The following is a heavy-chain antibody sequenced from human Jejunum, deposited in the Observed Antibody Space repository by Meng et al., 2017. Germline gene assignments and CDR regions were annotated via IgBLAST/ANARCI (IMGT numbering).Heavy chain of an antibody. Sequence: SCPTLVKPTQTLTLTCTLSGFSLSSRGVGVGWIRQPPGKDLEWLAVIYWDDDMRYSPSLKTRVTITKNTSKNQLVLTLTNMDTVHTATYYCAHNWALEPLDYWGQGTLVTVSS. CDR1: GFSLSSRGVG. J-gene: IGHJ4*02. V-gene: IGHV2-5*02. CDR2: IYWDDDM. D-gene: IGHD1-1*01. CDR3: AHNWALEPLDY.